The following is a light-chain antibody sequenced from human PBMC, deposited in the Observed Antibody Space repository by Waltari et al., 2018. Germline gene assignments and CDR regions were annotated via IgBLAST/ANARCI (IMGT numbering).Light chain of an antibody. CDR1: QSISSW. CDR2: KAS. Sequence: DIQMTQSPSTLSASVGDRCTITCRASQSISSWLAWYQQKPGKVPKLLIYKASSLESGVPSRFSGSGSGTEFTLTITSLQPDDFATYYCQQYDSYSATFGQGTKVEI. J-gene: IGKJ1*01. CDR3: QQYDSYSAT. V-gene: IGKV1-5*03.